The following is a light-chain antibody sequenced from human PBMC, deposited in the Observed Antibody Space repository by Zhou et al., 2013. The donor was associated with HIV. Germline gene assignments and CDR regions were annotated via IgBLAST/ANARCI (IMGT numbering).Light chain of an antibody. CDR3: QQRGSWPPIT. V-gene: IGKV3-11*01. J-gene: IGKJ5*01. CDR1: ESIRTF. Sequence: EIVLTQSPDTLSLSPGDRATLSCRASESIRTFLAWYQQKPGQAPRLVMYDASNRAAGIPSRFRGSGSGTDFTLVISDLEPEDFGLYFCQQRGSWPPITFGHGTRLE. CDR2: DAS.